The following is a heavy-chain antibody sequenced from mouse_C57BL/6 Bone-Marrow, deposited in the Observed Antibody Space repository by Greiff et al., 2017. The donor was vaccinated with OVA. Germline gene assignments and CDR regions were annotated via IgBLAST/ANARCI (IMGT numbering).Heavy chain of an antibody. D-gene: IGHD1-1*01. J-gene: IGHJ4*01. V-gene: IGHV1-55*01. CDR1: GYTFTSYW. CDR3: AGITTVVAQYYYAMDY. CDR2: IYPGSGST. Sequence: QVQLQQSGAELVKPGASVKMSCKASGYTFTSYWITWVKQRPGQGLEWIGDIYPGSGSTNYNEKFKSKATLTVDTSSSTAYMQLSSLTSEDSAVYYCAGITTVVAQYYYAMDYWGQGTSVTVSS.